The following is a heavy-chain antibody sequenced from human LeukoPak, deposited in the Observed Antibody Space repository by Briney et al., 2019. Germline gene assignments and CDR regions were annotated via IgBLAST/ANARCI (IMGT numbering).Heavy chain of an antibody. Sequence: PGGSLRLSCAASGFTFSNYAMSWVRQAPGKGLEWVSAISGSGDNTYYADSVKGRFTISRDNSKNTLYLQMNSLRAEDTAVYYCAKDDDSSGLAFDYWGQGTLVTVSS. CDR1: GFTFSNYA. J-gene: IGHJ4*02. V-gene: IGHV3-23*01. D-gene: IGHD3-22*01. CDR3: AKDDDSSGLAFDY. CDR2: ISGSGDNT.